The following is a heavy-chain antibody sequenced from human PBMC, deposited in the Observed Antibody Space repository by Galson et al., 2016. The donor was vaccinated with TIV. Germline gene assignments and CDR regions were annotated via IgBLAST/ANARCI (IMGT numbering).Heavy chain of an antibody. Sequence: QSGAEVKKPGESLKISCKGSGYSFTTYWIGWVRQTPGKGLEWMGSIYPGDSDSSYSPSFEGQVTISADRSMKTAYLQWTSLKASDTAIYYGARSPGAVAGTGWFDPWGQGTLVTVSS. V-gene: IGHV5-51*01. CDR1: GYSFTTYW. J-gene: IGHJ5*02. CDR2: IYPGDSDS. D-gene: IGHD6-19*01. CDR3: ARSPGAVAGTGWFDP.